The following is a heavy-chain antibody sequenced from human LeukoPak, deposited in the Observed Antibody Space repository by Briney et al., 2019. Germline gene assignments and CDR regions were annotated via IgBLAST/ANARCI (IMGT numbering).Heavy chain of an antibody. CDR3: AKDSGSYLGWFDP. CDR1: GFAFSSYS. Sequence: GGSLRLSCSASGFAFSSYSMSWVRQAPGRGLEWVSSSSSSSSYKYYADPVKGRFTISRDNAKNSLYLQMNSLRAEDTALYYCAKDSGSYLGWFDPWGQGTLVTVSS. V-gene: IGHV3-21*04. D-gene: IGHD1-26*01. J-gene: IGHJ5*02. CDR2: SSSSSSYK.